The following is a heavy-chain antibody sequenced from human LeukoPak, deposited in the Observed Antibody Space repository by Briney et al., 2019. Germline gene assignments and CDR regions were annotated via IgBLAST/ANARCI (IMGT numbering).Heavy chain of an antibody. V-gene: IGHV1-8*03. CDR1: GYTFTSYD. CDR3: ARGRDYGNWFDP. CDR2: MNPNSGNT. D-gene: IGHD4-17*01. J-gene: IGHJ5*02. Sequence: ASVKVSCKASGYTFTSYDINWVRQATGQGLEWMGWMNPNSGNTGYAQKFQGRVTITRNTSISTAYMELSSLRSEDTAVYYCARGRDYGNWFDPWGQGTLVTVSS.